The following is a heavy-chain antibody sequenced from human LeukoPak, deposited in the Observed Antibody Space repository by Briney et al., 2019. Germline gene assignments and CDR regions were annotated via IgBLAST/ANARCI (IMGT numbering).Heavy chain of an antibody. CDR3: ARSMGFIYYDSSGYYYDY. CDR1: GGSISSYY. J-gene: IGHJ4*02. CDR2: IYYSGST. D-gene: IGHD3-22*01. Sequence: PSETLSLTCTVSGGSISSYYWSWTRQPPGKGLEWIGYIYYSGSTNYNPSLKSRVTISVDTSKNQFSLKLSSVTAADTAVYYCARSMGFIYYDSSGYYYDYWGQGTLVTVSS. V-gene: IGHV4-59*01.